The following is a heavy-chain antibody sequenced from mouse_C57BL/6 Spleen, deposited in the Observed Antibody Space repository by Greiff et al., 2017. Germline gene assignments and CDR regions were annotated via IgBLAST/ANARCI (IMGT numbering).Heavy chain of an antibody. CDR3: ARSGGSLFDY. CDR1: GYAFTNYL. V-gene: IGHV1-54*01. J-gene: IGHJ2*01. CDR2: INPGSGGT. Sequence: QVQLKQSGAELVRPGTSVKVSCKASGYAFTNYLIEWVKQRPGQGLEWIGVINPGSGGTNYNEKFKGKATLTADKSSSTAYMQLSSLTSADSAVYFCARSGGSLFDYWGQGTTLTVSS. D-gene: IGHD3-1*01.